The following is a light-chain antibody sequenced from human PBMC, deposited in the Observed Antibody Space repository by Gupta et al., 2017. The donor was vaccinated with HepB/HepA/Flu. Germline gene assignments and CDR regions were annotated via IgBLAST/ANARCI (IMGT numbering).Light chain of an antibody. J-gene: IGLJ3*02. V-gene: IGLV7-46*01. CDR1: TGAVANGHY. CDR2: DTT. Sequence: QAVVTQEPSLTVSPGGTVPLTCGSTTGAVANGHYPYWFQHKPGQAPRTLIYDTTNRHSWTPARFSGSLLGGKAALTLSGAQPEDEAEYYCLLSYSGSWVFGGGTKLTVL. CDR3: LLSYSGSWV.